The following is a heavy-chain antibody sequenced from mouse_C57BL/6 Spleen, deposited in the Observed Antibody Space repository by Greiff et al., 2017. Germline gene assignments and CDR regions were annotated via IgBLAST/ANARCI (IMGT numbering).Heavy chain of an antibody. V-gene: IGHV2-6*01. CDR2: IWGVGST. CDR3: ARRLLRSRTAYAMDY. J-gene: IGHJ4*01. CDR1: GFSLTSYG. D-gene: IGHD1-1*01. Sequence: VQRVESGPGLVAPSQSLSITCTVSGFSLTSYGVDWVRQSPGKGLEWLGVIWGVGSTNYNSAHKSRLSISKDNSKSQVFLKMNSLQTADTARYYCARRLLRSRTAYAMDYWGQGTSVTVSS.